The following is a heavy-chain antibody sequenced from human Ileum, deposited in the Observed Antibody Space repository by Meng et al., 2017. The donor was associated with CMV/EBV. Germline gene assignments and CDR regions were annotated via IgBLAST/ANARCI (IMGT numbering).Heavy chain of an antibody. V-gene: IGHV3-74*01. D-gene: IGHD6-13*01. Sequence: GGSLRLSCAASGLIFSSHWMHWVRQVPGKGLVWVARINSDGSTTTYADSVKGRFTISRDNVKGTLFLQMNSLTAEDTAVYYCARGPSSNWYGLDVWGQGTTVTVSS. CDR2: INSDGSTT. J-gene: IGHJ6*02. CDR3: ARGPSSNWYGLDV. CDR1: GLIFSSHW.